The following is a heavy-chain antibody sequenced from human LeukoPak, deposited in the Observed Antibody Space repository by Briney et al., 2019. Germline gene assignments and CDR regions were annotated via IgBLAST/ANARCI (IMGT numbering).Heavy chain of an antibody. CDR2: INEDGSQR. D-gene: IGHD3-3*01. V-gene: IGHV3-7*01. Sequence: GGSLRLSRAPSGHRFSSTWVTCVRQAPGNGLEWVANINEDGSQRSYVDSVKGRFTIPRDNAKNSLYLQMNSLRPEDAAVYYCARSNFWRFGCWGQGTPVTVSS. CDR3: ARSNFWRFGC. J-gene: IGHJ4*02. CDR1: GHRFSSTW.